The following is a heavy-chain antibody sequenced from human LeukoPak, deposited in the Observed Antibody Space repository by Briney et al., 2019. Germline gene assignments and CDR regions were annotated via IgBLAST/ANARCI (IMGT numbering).Heavy chain of an antibody. D-gene: IGHD3-10*01. CDR1: GVSFDDYV. J-gene: IGHJ6*02. V-gene: IGHV3-9*01. Sequence: GGSLRLSCAASGVSFDDYVMRWVRQAPGKGLEWVSGISWNSGTIGYADSVKGRFTTSGDNAKNSLHLQMNSLRAEHTALYYCAKDSRGSGSRYYGMDVWGQGTTVSVSS. CDR3: AKDSRGSGSRYYGMDV. CDR2: ISWNSGTI.